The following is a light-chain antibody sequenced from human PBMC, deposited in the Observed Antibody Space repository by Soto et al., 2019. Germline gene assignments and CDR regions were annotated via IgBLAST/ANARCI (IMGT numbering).Light chain of an antibody. CDR2: STD. CDR1: SRSVSTGYD. CDR3: VLYMGGGIWV. Sequence: QTVVTQEPSFSVPPGGTVTLTCGLNSRSVSTGYDPSWYQQIPGQAPRTLIYSTDIRSSGVPDRFSGSILGNKAALTIAGAQADDEADYYCVLYMGGGIWVFGGGTKLTVL. V-gene: IGLV8-61*01. J-gene: IGLJ3*02.